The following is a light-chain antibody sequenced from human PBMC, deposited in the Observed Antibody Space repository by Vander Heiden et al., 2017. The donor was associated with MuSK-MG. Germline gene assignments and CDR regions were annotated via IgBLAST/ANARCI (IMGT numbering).Light chain of an antibody. V-gene: IGLV2-14*01. J-gene: IGLJ2*01. CDR1: SSDVGGYNY. CDR3: SSYTSSSTTHVV. CDR2: DVS. Sequence: QSALTQPASVSGSPGPSITIPCTGTSSDVGGYNYVSWYHQHPGKAPNLMIYDVSNRPSGVSNRFSGSKSGNTASLTISGLQAEDEADYYCSSYTSSSTTHVVFGGGTKLTVL.